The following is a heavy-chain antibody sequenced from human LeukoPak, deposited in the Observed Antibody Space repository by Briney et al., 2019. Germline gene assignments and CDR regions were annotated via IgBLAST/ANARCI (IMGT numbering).Heavy chain of an antibody. CDR2: ISDSDGST. V-gene: IGHV3-23*01. CDR1: GFAFSSYA. Sequence: PGGSLRLSCAASGFAFSSYAMSWVRQAPGKGLEWVSSISDSDGSTHYADSVKGRFTISRDNSKNTLYLQMNGLRAEDTAVYYCAANWNGKYWGQGTLVTVSS. CDR3: AANWNGKY. J-gene: IGHJ4*02. D-gene: IGHD1-1*01.